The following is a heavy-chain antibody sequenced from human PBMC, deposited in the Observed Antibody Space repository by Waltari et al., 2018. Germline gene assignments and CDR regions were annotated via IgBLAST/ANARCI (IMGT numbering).Heavy chain of an antibody. CDR1: GFTFRSYS. CDR3: VKDRPDWPIDX. V-gene: IGHV3-23*01. J-gene: IGHJ4*02. CDR2: XSSNGXGT. Sequence: EVXLXESGXGLVQPGGSXRLSCAASGFTFRSYSMSWVRQAXGKGLXWVSSXSSNGXGTYFADSVKXRFTISRDNSQNTLYLQXSSLRVEDXAXYYXVKDRPDWPIDXWGQGTRVTVSS. D-gene: IGHD3-9*01.